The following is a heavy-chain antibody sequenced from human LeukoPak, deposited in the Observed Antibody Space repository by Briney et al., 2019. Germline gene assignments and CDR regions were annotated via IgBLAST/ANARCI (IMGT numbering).Heavy chain of an antibody. CDR1: GFTVSSNY. D-gene: IGHD3-22*01. J-gene: IGHJ4*02. CDR3: ARHDSGYGPFDY. Sequence: GGSLRLSRVVSGFTVSSNYMSWVRQAPGKGLEWVSVIYSGGSTYYADSVKGRFTISKDNYENTVYLQMNSLRAEDTAVYYCARHDSGYGPFDYWGQGTLVTVSS. V-gene: IGHV3-53*01. CDR2: IYSGGST.